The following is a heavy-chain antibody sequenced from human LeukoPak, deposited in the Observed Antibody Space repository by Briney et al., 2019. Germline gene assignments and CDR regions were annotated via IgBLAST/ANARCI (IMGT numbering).Heavy chain of an antibody. CDR1: GGSISNYY. CDR2: IYYSGST. J-gene: IGHJ4*02. V-gene: IGHV4-59*12. D-gene: IGHD6-13*01. CDR3: AREKSSSFDY. Sequence: SETLSLTCTVSGGSISNYYWSWIRQSPGKGLEWIGYIYYSGSTNYNPSLKSRVTISVDTSKNQFSLKLSSVTAADTAVYYCAREKSSSFDYWGQGTLVTVSS.